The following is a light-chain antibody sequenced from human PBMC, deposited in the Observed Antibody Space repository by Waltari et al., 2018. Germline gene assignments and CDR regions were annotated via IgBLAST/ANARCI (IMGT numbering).Light chain of an antibody. CDR2: RSV. CDR1: ASNIGGNL. J-gene: IGLJ3*02. CDR3: ASWDDSLNGHWV. V-gene: IGLV1-44*01. Sequence: QSVLTQPPSASGTPGQRVTISCSGSASNIGGNLVNWYQQLPGKAPKLLIYRSVLRPAGVLDLFSGSKSGTSASLAISGLQSEDEANYFCASWDDSLNGHWVFGGGTKVTVL.